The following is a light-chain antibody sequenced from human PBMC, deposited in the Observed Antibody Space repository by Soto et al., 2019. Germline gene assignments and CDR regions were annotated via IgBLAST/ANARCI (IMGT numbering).Light chain of an antibody. CDR2: WAS. J-gene: IGKJ1*01. CDR1: QSVLYSSNNKNH. Sequence: DIVMTQSPDSLAVSLGERATINCKSSQSVLYSSNNKNHLAWYQQKPGQPPKLLIYWASTRESGVPDRFSGSGSGTDFTLTISSLQAEDVAVYYCQQYYSTPLTFGQGTKVDIK. V-gene: IGKV4-1*01. CDR3: QQYYSTPLT.